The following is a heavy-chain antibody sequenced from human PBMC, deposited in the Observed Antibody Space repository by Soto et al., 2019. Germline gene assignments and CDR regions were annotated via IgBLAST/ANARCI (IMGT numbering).Heavy chain of an antibody. D-gene: IGHD2-21*02. J-gene: IGHJ4*02. V-gene: IGHV2-5*01. CDR2: VFWNDDE. Sequence: QITLKESGPTLVRPTQILTLTCTFSGFSFSNSGAAVAWIREPPGKALEWLALVFWNDDERYSPSLSDRLTMTKSTSENQFVIRMTNMDPVDTATYYCAYITNCGRDCSFASWGQGTLVSVSS. CDR3: AYITNCGRDCSFAS. CDR1: GFSFSNSGAA.